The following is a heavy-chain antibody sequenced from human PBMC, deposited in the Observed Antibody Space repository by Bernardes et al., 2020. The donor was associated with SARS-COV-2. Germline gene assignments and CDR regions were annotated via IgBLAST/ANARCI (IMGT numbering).Heavy chain of an antibody. Sequence: SETLSLTCIVSGGSIGSNKWWPCVLQTPGKGLAWIGEIYHTGVTYYNPSLESRVSMSIDTSKNLFSLTLTSVTAADTGVYYCARDASVSSRGYFDLWGRGTLATVSS. J-gene: IGHJ4*02. D-gene: IGHD2-15*01. CDR2: IYHTGVT. CDR3: ARDASVSSRGYFDL. V-gene: IGHV4-4*02. CDR1: GGSIGSNKW.